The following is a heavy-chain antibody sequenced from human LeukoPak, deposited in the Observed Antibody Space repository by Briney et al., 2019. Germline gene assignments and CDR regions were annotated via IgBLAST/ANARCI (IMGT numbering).Heavy chain of an antibody. J-gene: IGHJ3*02. CDR2: IYYSGST. D-gene: IGHD5-18*01. Sequence: PSETLSLTCTVSGGSISSYYWSWIRQPPGKGLEWIGYIYYSGSTNYNPSLKSRVTISVDTSKNQFSLKLSSVTAADTAVYYCACTDTAVVTGAFDIWGQGTMVTVSS. V-gene: IGHV4-59*01. CDR3: ACTDTAVVTGAFDI. CDR1: GGSISSYY.